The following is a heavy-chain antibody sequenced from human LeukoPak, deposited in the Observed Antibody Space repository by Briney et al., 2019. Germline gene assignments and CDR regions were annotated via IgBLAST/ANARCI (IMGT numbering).Heavy chain of an antibody. D-gene: IGHD1-26*01. V-gene: IGHV3-21*01. CDR3: ARDSEPEWELTPLDY. CDR2: ISSSSSYI. Sequence: GGSLRLSCAASGFTFSSYSMNWVRQAPGKGLEWVSSISSSSSYIYYADSVKGRFTISRDNAKNSLYLQMNSLRAEDTAVYYCARDSEPEWELTPLDYWGQGTLVTVSS. J-gene: IGHJ4*02. CDR1: GFTFSSYS.